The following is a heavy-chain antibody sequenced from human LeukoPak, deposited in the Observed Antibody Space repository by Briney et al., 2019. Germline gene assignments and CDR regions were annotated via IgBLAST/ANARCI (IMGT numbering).Heavy chain of an antibody. D-gene: IGHD6-13*01. J-gene: IGHJ4*02. V-gene: IGHV4-4*02. CDR1: GGSISGTNW. CDR2: IYYSGNT. CDR3: AMHTVIASSWSLDY. Sequence: PSGTLSLTCGVSGGSISGTNWWSWVRQPPGKGLEWIGSIYYSGNTYNNPSLKSRVTISVDTSKNQLSLKLTSVTAADTAVYYCAMHTVIASSWSLDYWGQGTLVTVSS.